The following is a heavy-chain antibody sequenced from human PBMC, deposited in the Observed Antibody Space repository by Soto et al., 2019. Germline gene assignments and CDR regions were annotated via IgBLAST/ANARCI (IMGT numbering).Heavy chain of an antibody. D-gene: IGHD3-16*02. J-gene: IGHJ4*02. CDR3: ARTRSYRPYYFDY. CDR2: ISGSGGST. V-gene: IGHV3-23*01. Sequence: EVQLLESGGGLVQPGGSLRLSCAASGFTFSGYAMSWVRQAPGKGLEWVSAISGSGGSTYYADSVKGRFTISRDNSKNSLYLQMNSLRAEDTPVYYCARTRSYRPYYFDYWGQGTLVTVSS. CDR1: GFTFSGYA.